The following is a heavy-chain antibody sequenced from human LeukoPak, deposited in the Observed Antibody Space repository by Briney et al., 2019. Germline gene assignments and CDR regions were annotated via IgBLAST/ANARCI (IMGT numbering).Heavy chain of an antibody. V-gene: IGHV4-31*03. J-gene: IGHJ4*02. CDR2: SYYSGST. CDR3: ARVGYFCSGGSCYSARRYYFDY. D-gene: IGHD2-15*01. Sequence: TPAETLSLTCTVSGGSISSGGYYWRWSRRHGGKGLEWIRYSYYSGSTYYNPSLKIRVTISVDMYKTQFSLKLSSVTAADTAVYYCARVGYFCSGGSCYSARRYYFDYWGQGTLVTVSS. CDR1: GGSISSGGYY.